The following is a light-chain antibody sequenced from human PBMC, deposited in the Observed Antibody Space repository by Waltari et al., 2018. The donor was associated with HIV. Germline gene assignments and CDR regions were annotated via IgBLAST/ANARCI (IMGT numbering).Light chain of an antibody. CDR1: SSAVGAYNY. J-gene: IGLJ2*01. CDR3: SSYADSDSRVV. Sequence: QSALAQPPSASGSAGQSVTISCTGTSSAVGAYNYVSWYQQHPGQYPKLIIYDVTKRPAGCPDRFAGSKSGNTASLTVSGLQGEDEADYYCSSYADSDSRVVFGGGNKLTVL. CDR2: DVT. V-gene: IGLV2-8*01.